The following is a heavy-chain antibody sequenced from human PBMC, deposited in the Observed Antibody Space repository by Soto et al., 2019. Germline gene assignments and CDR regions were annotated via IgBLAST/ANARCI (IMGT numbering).Heavy chain of an antibody. D-gene: IGHD3-3*01. Sequence: QVQLEQSGAEVKKPGASVKVSCKASGYIFTAYSMHWVRRAPGQGLQWMGVVNPSGGSTNYAQKFQGRITLTRDTSRNTFYMDLSSLTSEDTAVYYCARERKFDFWRKGLDVWGQGTTVTVSS. V-gene: IGHV1-46*01. J-gene: IGHJ6*02. CDR3: ARERKFDFWRKGLDV. CDR1: GYIFTAYS. CDR2: VNPSGGST.